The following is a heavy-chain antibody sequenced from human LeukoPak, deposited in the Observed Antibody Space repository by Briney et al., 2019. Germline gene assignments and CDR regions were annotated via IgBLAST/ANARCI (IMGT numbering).Heavy chain of an antibody. V-gene: IGHV3-53*01. CDR1: GFTFSSYA. CDR2: IYSGGST. D-gene: IGHD1-26*01. J-gene: IGHJ4*02. Sequence: GRSLRLSCAASGFTFSSYAMHWVRQAPGKGLEWVSVIYSGGSTYYADSVKGRFTISRDNSKNTLYLQMNSLRAEDTAVYYCARDQEGGSLGWVYGYWGQGILVTVSS. CDR3: ARDQEGGSLGWVYGY.